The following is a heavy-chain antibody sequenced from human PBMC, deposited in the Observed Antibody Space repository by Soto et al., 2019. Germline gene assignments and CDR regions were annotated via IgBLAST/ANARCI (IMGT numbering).Heavy chain of an antibody. D-gene: IGHD6-19*01. Sequence: PSETLSLTCTVSGGSISNFHWSWIRQPPGKGLEWIGYVYYTGSTSYNPSLKRRVTFSADSSRGQFSLKLSSVTAADTAVYYCARDSSYSSGWHLFDYWGQGTLVTVSS. CDR3: ARDSSYSSGWHLFDY. CDR1: GGSISNFH. V-gene: IGHV4-59*01. J-gene: IGHJ4*02. CDR2: VYYTGST.